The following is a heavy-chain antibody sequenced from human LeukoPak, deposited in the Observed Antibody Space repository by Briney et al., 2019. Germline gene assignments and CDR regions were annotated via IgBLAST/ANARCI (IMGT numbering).Heavy chain of an antibody. CDR2: IYHSGST. V-gene: IGHV4-30-2*01. CDR1: GGSISSGGYS. Sequence: PSQTLSLTCAVSGGSISSGGYSWSWIRQPPGKGLEWIGYIYHSGSTYYNPSLKSRVTISVDRSKNQFSLKLSSVTAADTAVYYCARVERVVPAATSVSSWSWGLDDSSGYYWGGAFDIWGQGTMVTVSS. CDR3: ARVERVVPAATSVSSWSWGLDDSSGYYWGGAFDI. D-gene: IGHD3-22*01. J-gene: IGHJ3*02.